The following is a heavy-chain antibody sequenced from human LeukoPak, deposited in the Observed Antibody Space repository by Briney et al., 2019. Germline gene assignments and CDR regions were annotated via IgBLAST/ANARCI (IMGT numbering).Heavy chain of an antibody. CDR3: ANRHPAAFNAFDI. CDR1: GGTFSSYA. J-gene: IGHJ3*02. CDR2: IIPIFGTA. Sequence: ASVKVSCKASGGTFSSYAISWVRQAPGQGLEWMGGIIPIFGTANYAQKFQGRVTITADESTSTAYVELSSLRSEDTAVYYCANRHPAAFNAFDIWGQGTMVTVSS. D-gene: IGHD3-3*02. V-gene: IGHV1-69*13.